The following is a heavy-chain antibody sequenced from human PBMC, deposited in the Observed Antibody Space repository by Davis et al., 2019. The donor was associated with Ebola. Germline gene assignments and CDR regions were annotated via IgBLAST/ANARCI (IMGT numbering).Heavy chain of an antibody. J-gene: IGHJ3*02. Sequence: MPSETLSLTCAVYGGSISSYYWSWIRQPPGKGLEWIGYIYYSGSTNYNPSLKSRVTISVDTSKNQFSLKLSSVTAADTAVYYCARLKPNAFDIWGQGTMVTVSS. CDR2: IYYSGST. CDR1: GGSISSYY. D-gene: IGHD1-14*01. V-gene: IGHV4-59*01. CDR3: ARLKPNAFDI.